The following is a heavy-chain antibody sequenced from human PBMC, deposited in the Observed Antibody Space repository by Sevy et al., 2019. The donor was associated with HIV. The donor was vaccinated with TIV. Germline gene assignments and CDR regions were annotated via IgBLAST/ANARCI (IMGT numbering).Heavy chain of an antibody. V-gene: IGHV3-30*04. CDR3: ARDLPSAVTNPFYYYGMDV. CDR2: ISYDGSKK. Sequence: GGSLRLSCAASAFTFSIYATHWVRQAPGKGLEWVAVISYDGSKKYYVDSVKGRFTISRDNSKNTLYLQMNSLRPEDTAVYYCARDLPSAVTNPFYYYGMDVWGQGTTVTVSS. CDR1: AFTFSIYA. D-gene: IGHD4-17*01. J-gene: IGHJ6*02.